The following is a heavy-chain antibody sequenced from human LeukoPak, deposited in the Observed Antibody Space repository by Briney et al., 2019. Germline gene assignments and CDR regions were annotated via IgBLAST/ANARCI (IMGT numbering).Heavy chain of an antibody. CDR3: QSRYLEWLLDY. V-gene: IGHV4-39*01. CDR2: IYSGGYT. J-gene: IGHJ4*02. D-gene: IGHD3-3*01. Sequence: PSETLSLTCIVSGASISSNSYYWGWIRQPPGKGLEWIGSIYSGGYTYYNPSLRSRVTISVDTSKNQFSLKLNSVTAADTAIYYCQSRYLEWLLDYWGQGTLVTVSS. CDR1: GASISSNSYY.